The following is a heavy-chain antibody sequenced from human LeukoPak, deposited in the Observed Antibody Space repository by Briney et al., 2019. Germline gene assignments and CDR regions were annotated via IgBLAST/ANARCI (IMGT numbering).Heavy chain of an antibody. J-gene: IGHJ5*02. CDR1: GGSISSGDYY. Sequence: PSETLSRNGTVSGGSISSGDYYWRWIRQPPGKVLEWIGYMYYSGSTYYNPSLKSRVTISVDTTKNQFSLKLSSVTAADTAVYYCARPYYYDSRIDPWGQGTLVTVSS. D-gene: IGHD3-22*01. CDR2: MYYSGST. CDR3: ARPYYYDSRIDP. V-gene: IGHV4-30-4*01.